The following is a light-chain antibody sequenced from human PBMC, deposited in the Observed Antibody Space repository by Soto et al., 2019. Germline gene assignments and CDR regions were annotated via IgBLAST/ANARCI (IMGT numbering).Light chain of an antibody. Sequence: EIVLTQSPATLSLSPGERATLSCRASQSVSSYLAWYQQKPGQAPRLLIYDASNRATGIPARFSGSGSGTDCTITISSPEPEDFVVYYCPQRSNWPTFGQGTKLEIK. V-gene: IGKV3-11*01. CDR1: QSVSSY. J-gene: IGKJ2*01. CDR3: PQRSNWPT. CDR2: DAS.